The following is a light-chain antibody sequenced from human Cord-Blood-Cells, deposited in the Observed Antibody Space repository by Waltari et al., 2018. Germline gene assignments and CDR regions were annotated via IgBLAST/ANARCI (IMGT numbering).Light chain of an antibody. CDR2: GAS. J-gene: IGKJ4*01. CDR3: QQYNNWPPLA. Sequence: IVLTQSPATLSVSPRERATLPCRATQSVSRHLAWYHQKPDQAPRLLIYGASHRATGIPARFSGSGYGTDVSRTIRSLQAEDFAVDYCQQYNNWPPLAFGGGTKVEIK. V-gene: IGKV3-15*01. CDR1: QSVSRH.